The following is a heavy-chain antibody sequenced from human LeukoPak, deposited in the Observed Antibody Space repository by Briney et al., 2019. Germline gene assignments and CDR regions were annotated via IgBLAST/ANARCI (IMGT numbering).Heavy chain of an antibody. CDR2: MYYRGNT. D-gene: IGHD1-7*01. CDR3: ARLYGNYQNYFDY. CDR1: GFTFSTYA. V-gene: IGHV4-59*12. Sequence: KSGGSLRLSCAASGFTFSTYAMSWIRQPPGKGLEWVGHMYYRGNTFYNPSLKSRVTISVDTSKNQFSLKLRSVTAADTAVYYCARLYGNYQNYFDYWGQGTLVTVSS. J-gene: IGHJ4*02.